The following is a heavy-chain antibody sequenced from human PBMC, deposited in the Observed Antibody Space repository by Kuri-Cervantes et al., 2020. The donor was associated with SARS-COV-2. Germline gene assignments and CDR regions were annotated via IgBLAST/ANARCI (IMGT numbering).Heavy chain of an antibody. D-gene: IGHD3-16*02. Sequence: GESLKISCAASGFTVSSNYMSWVRQAPGKGLEWVSVIYSGGSTYYADSVKGRFTISRDNSKNTLYLQMNSLRAEDTAVYYCARRGGYLPPDAFDIWGQGTMVTVSS. CDR3: ARRGGYLPPDAFDI. CDR1: GFTVSSNY. CDR2: IYSGGST. V-gene: IGHV3-66*01. J-gene: IGHJ3*02.